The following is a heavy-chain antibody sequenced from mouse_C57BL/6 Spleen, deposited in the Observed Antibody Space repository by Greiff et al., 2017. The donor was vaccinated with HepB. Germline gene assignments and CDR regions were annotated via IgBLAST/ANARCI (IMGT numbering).Heavy chain of an antibody. D-gene: IGHD1-1*01. V-gene: IGHV1-69*01. CDR3: ARSHTTDYFDY. CDR1: GYTFTSYW. Sequence: QVQLQQSGAELVMPGASVKLSCKASGYTFTSYWMHWVKQRPGQGLEWIGEIDPSDSYTNYNQKFKGKSTLTVDKSSSTAYMQLSSLTSEDSAVYYCARSHTTDYFDYWGQGTTLTVSS. CDR2: IDPSDSYT. J-gene: IGHJ2*01.